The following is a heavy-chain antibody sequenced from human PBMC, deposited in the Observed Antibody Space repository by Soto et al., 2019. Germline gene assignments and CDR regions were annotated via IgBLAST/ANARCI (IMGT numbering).Heavy chain of an antibody. CDR2: ISAYNGNT. D-gene: IGHD2-8*01. CDR1: GYTFTSYG. V-gene: IGHV1-18*01. J-gene: IGHJ4*02. Sequence: GASVKVSCKASGYTFTSYGISWVRQAPGQGLEWMGWISAYNGNTNYAQKLQGRVTMATDTSTSTAYMELRSLRSDDTAVYYCARGKCTNGVCLFDYWGQGTLVTVSS. CDR3: ARGKCTNGVCLFDY.